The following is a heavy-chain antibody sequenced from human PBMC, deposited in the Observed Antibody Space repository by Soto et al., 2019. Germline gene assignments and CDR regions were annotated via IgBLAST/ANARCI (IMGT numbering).Heavy chain of an antibody. Sequence: GVLRLSCPASGFTFSSYAMTWVRQAPGKGLEWVSIISNSGGTTYYADSVKGRCTISRDNAKNTLDLQVNRLRAGETPVYYGGKGRIGTYPHFDCRGKGPLVPVS. CDR1: GFTFSSYA. J-gene: IGHJ4*02. D-gene: IGHD1-26*01. V-gene: IGHV3-23*01. CDR2: ISNSGGTT. CDR3: GKGRIGTYPHFDC.